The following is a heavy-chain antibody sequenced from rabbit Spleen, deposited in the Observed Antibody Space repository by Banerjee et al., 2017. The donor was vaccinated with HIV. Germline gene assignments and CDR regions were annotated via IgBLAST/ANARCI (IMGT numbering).Heavy chain of an antibody. CDR1: GFSFSNTYW. V-gene: IGHV1S45*01. CDR2: IYVGSSDNT. D-gene: IGHD8-1*01. J-gene: IGHJ6*01. Sequence: QEQLEESGGDLVKPGASLTLTCTASGFSFSNTYWMCWVRQAPGKGLEWIASIYVGSSDNTAYANWAKGRFTISKTSSTVDLKMTSLTAADTATYFCARDTGSSFSSYGMDLWGQGTLVTVS. CDR3: ARDTGSSFSSYGMDL.